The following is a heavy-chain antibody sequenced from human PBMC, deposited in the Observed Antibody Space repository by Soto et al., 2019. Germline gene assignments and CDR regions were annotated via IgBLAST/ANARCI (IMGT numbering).Heavy chain of an antibody. CDR3: ARRIVVVPGDYYYGMDV. D-gene: IGHD2-2*01. CDR1: GYSFTSYW. CDR2: IYPGDSDT. J-gene: IGHJ6*02. Sequence: GESLKISCKGSGYSFTSYWIGWVRQMPGKGLEWMGIIYPGDSDTRYSPSFQGQVTISADKSISTAYLQWSSLKASDTAMYYCARRIVVVPGDYYYGMDVWGQGTTVTVSS. V-gene: IGHV5-51*01.